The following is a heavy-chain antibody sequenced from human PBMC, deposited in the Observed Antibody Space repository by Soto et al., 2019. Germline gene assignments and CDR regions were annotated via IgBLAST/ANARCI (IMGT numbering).Heavy chain of an antibody. CDR2: IVVGSGNT. CDR1: GFTFTSSA. CDR3: AADFKEYYYDSSGYYPSDY. J-gene: IGHJ4*02. Sequence: ASVKVSCKASGFTFTSSAVQWVRQARGQRLEWIGWIVVGSGNTNYAQKFQERVTITRDMSTSTAYMELSSLRSEDTAVYYCAADFKEYYYDSSGYYPSDYWGQGTLVTVSS. D-gene: IGHD3-22*01. V-gene: IGHV1-58*01.